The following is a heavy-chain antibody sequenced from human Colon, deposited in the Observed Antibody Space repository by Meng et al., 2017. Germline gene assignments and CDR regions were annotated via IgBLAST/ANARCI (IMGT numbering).Heavy chain of an antibody. V-gene: IGHV3-74*01. CDR2: IYSDGSST. CDR3: ARVKSGSYFGY. Sequence: GESLKISCAASGFTFSSYWMHWVRQAPGKGLEWVSRIYSDGSSTSYADSVKGRFTISRDNAKNTLYLQMNSLRADDTAVYYGARVKSGSYFGYWGQGTLVTVSS. J-gene: IGHJ4*02. CDR1: GFTFSSYW. D-gene: IGHD1-26*01.